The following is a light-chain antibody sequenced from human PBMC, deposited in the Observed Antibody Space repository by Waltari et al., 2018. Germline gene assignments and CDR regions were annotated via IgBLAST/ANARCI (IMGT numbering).Light chain of an antibody. V-gene: IGKV1-39*01. CDR1: QSISCY. CDR2: AAS. Sequence: EIQMTQSPSSLSASVGDRVTLTCRASQSISCYLHWYQQKPGKTPKLLIYAASTMPSGIPARFSGSGSGTEFTLTISSLQSEDFAIYYCQQNNNTPYTFGQGTKVEIK. CDR3: QQNNNTPYT. J-gene: IGKJ1*01.